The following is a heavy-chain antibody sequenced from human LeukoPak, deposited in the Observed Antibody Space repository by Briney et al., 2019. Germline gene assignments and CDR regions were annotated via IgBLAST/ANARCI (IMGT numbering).Heavy chain of an antibody. Sequence: ASVKVSCKASGYTFTDHYMHWVRQAPGQGLERMGWINPNNGGTNFAQKFQGRVTMTRDTSISTAYMELSSLTSDDTAVYYCARGIVGAHQLIAYWGQGTLVTVSS. J-gene: IGHJ4*02. V-gene: IGHV1-2*02. D-gene: IGHD1-26*01. CDR3: ARGIVGAHQLIAY. CDR2: INPNNGGT. CDR1: GYTFTDHY.